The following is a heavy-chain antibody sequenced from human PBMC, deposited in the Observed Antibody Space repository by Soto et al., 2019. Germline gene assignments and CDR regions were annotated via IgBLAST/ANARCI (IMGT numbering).Heavy chain of an antibody. V-gene: IGHV4-59*01. CDR1: GGSISSYY. CDR3: ARAAGGSYFHYHYYYGMDV. CDR2: IYYSGST. J-gene: IGHJ6*02. Sequence: SETLSLTCTVSGGSISSYYWSWIRQPPGKGLEWIGYIYYSGSTNYNPSLKSRVTISVDTSKNQFSLKLSSVTAADTAVYYCARAAGGSYFHYHYYYGMDVWGQGTTVTVSS. D-gene: IGHD1-26*01.